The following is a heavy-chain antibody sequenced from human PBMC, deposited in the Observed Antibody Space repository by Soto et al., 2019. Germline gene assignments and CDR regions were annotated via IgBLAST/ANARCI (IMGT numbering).Heavy chain of an antibody. V-gene: IGHV3-30*18. CDR2: ISYDGSNK. CDR1: GFTFSSYV. CDR3: AKNVVDYYDSSGYYYYYYYGMDV. J-gene: IGHJ6*02. D-gene: IGHD3-22*01. Sequence: GGSLRLSWAASGFTFSSYVMHWVRQAPGKGLEWVAVISYDGSNKYYADSVKGRFTISRDNSKNTLYLQMNSLRAEDTAVYYCAKNVVDYYDSSGYYYYYYYGMDVWGQGTTVTVS.